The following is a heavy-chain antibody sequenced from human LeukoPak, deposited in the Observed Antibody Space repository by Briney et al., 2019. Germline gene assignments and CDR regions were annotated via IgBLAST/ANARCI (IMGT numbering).Heavy chain of an antibody. CDR1: GFTFSDYY. CDR2: ISSSGRTP. V-gene: IGHV3-11*04. CDR3: ARDPVGSGSGSCFDY. D-gene: IGHD3-10*01. J-gene: IGHJ4*02. Sequence: GGSLRLSCAASGFTFSDYYMNWIRQAPGKGLEWVSYISSSGRTPYYADSVKGRFTISRDNAKNSLYLQMNSLRADDTAIYYCARDPVGSGSGSCFDYWGQGTLVTVSS.